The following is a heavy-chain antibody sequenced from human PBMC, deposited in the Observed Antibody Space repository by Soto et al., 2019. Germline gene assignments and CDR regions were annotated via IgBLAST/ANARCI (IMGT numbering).Heavy chain of an antibody. Sequence: QVQLVESGGGVVQPGRSLRLSCAASGFMFSSYAMHWVRQAPGKGLEWVAVKTYDGSNKYYADSVKGRFTISRDNSKNPMYLQMNSLRGEETAVYYCARAGGLLVDYWGQGTLVTVSS. J-gene: IGHJ4*02. V-gene: IGHV3-30-3*01. CDR3: ARAGGLLVDY. D-gene: IGHD1-26*01. CDR1: GFMFSSYA. CDR2: KTYDGSNK.